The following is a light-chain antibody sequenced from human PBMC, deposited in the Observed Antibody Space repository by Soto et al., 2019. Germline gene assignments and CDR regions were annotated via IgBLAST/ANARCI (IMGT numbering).Light chain of an antibody. J-gene: IGKJ5*01. CDR3: QQRANWPPIT. CDR2: DAC. CDR1: QSVNSY. Sequence: EIVLTQSPATLSLSPGERATLSCRASQSVNSYLAWYQQRPGQAPRLLIYDACNRATGVPARFGGSGSGTDFTLTISGLEPEDFAIYYCQQRANWPPITFGQGTRLEIK. V-gene: IGKV3-11*01.